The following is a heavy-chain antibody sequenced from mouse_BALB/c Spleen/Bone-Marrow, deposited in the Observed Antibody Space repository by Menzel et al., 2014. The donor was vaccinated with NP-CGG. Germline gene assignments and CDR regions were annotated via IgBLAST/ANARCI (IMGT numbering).Heavy chain of an antibody. CDR2: INPDSSTI. CDR1: GFDFXRYW. J-gene: IGHJ2*01. D-gene: IGHD2-14*01. Sequence: EVNLVESGGGLVQPGRSLKLSCAASGFDFXRYWMNWVRQAPGKGLEWIGEINPDSSTINYTPSLKDKFIISRDNAKNTLYLQMSKVRSEDTALYYCARPYYRYLYFDYWGQGTTLTVSS. CDR3: ARPYYRYLYFDY. V-gene: IGHV4-1*02.